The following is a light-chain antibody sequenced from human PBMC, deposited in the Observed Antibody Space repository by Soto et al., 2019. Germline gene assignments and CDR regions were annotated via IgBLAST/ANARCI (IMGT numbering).Light chain of an antibody. Sequence: DVHMTQSPSTLSVSVVDTVIIICRASQSISSWLAWYQQKPGKAPKLLIYAASSLQSGVPSRFSGIGSGTDFTLTINSLQPEDFATYYCQQGYNFPRAFGQGTKV. V-gene: IGKV1-12*01. J-gene: IGKJ1*01. CDR1: QSISSW. CDR2: AAS. CDR3: QQGYNFPRA.